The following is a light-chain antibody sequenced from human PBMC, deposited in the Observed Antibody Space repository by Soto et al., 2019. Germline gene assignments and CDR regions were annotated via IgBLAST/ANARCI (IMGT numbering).Light chain of an antibody. CDR2: EVN. J-gene: IGLJ1*01. CDR3: SSLSTTSTPTV. V-gene: IGLV2-14*01. CDR1: SSDIGLYNY. Sequence: QSVLGQPASMSGSPGQSITIPCTGASSDIGLYNYVSWYQHHPGKAPKLLISEVNVRPSGLSDRFSASKAGNTASRTISGLQPEDEAYYYCSSLSTTSTPTVFGSGTKVTVL.